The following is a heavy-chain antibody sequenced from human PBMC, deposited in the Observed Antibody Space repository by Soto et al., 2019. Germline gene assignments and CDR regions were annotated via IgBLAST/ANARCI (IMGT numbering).Heavy chain of an antibody. CDR1: GFTLSSYS. J-gene: IGHJ4*02. CDR2: ISYDGNTQ. V-gene: IGHV3-30-3*01. CDR3: AKVSRPSRISTPDFDY. Sequence: QVQLVESGGGVVQPGTSLRLSCAASGFTLSSYSIHWVRQAPGKGLDWVAVISYDGNTQFYGDSVKGRFIVSRDNSRNTLYLLLNKLQAVDTAVYYCAKVSRPSRISTPDFDYWGQGTLVTVSS.